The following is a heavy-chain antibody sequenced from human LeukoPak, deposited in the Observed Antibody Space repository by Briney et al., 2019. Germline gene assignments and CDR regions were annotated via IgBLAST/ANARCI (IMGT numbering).Heavy chain of an antibody. D-gene: IGHD6-13*01. V-gene: IGHV3-21*01. CDR2: ISSSSSYI. CDR3: ARDRGSWYHYYYYYYMDV. CDR1: GFIFCDYV. Sequence: PGESLRLSCAASGFIFCDYVMIWVRQAPGKGREGVSSISSSSSYIYYADSVKGRFTISRDNAKNSLYLQMNSLRAEGTAVYYCARDRGSWYHYYYYYYMDVWGKGTTVTISS. J-gene: IGHJ6*03.